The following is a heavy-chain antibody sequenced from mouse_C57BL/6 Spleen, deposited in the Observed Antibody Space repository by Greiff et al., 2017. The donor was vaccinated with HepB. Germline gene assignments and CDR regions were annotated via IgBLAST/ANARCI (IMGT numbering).Heavy chain of an antibody. Sequence: EVQLQQSGAELVKPGASVKLSCTASGFNIKDYYMHWVKQRTEQGLEWIGRIDPEDGVTKYAPKFQGKATITADTSSNTAYLQLSSLTSEDTAVYYCARAYSLDYWGQGTTLTVSS. CDR3: ARAYSLDY. V-gene: IGHV14-2*01. CDR1: GFNIKDYY. D-gene: IGHD2-10*01. CDR2: IDPEDGVT. J-gene: IGHJ2*01.